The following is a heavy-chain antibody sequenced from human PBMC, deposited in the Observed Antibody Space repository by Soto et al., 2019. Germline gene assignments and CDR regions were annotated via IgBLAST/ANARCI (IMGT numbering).Heavy chain of an antibody. Sequence: QVQLQQWGAGLLKPSETLSLTCAVYGGSFSGYYWSWIRQPPGKGLEWIGEINHSGSTNYNPSLKSRVTISVDTSKNQFSLKLSSAPAADTAVYYCVTGGTSLFDYWGQGTLVTVSS. CDR3: VTGGTSLFDY. J-gene: IGHJ4*02. CDR2: INHSGST. V-gene: IGHV4-34*01. CDR1: GGSFSGYY. D-gene: IGHD3-16*01.